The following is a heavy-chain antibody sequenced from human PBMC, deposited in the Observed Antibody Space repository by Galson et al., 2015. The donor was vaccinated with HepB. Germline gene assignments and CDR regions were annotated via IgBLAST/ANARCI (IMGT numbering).Heavy chain of an antibody. CDR1: GFTFSSYD. J-gene: IGHJ4*02. CDR2: IGTAGDT. Sequence: SLRLSCAASGFTFSSYDMHWVRQATGKGLEWVSAIGTAGDTYYPGSVKGRFTISRENAKNSLYLQMNSLRAGDTAVYYCARARGGGLWNYWGQGTLVTVSS. CDR3: ARARGGGLWNY. V-gene: IGHV3-13*04. D-gene: IGHD3-3*01.